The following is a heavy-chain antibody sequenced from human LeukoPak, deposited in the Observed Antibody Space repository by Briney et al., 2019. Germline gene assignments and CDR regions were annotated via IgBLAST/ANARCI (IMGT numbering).Heavy chain of an antibody. D-gene: IGHD3/OR15-3a*01. CDR2: VSPSGDIT. J-gene: IGHJ3*01. CDR3: VRDLDWGAFDV. V-gene: IGHV3-23*01. CDR1: EFHFSTHG. Sequence: GGSLRLSCAASEFHFSTHGMNWVRQAPGEGLEWVSGVSPSGDITYYADSVMGRFTISRDNRKSTVSLQMNSLRAEDTALYYCVRDLDWGAFDVWGQGTMVTVSS.